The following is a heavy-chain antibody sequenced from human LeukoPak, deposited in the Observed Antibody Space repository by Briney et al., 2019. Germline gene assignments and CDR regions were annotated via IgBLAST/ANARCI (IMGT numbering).Heavy chain of an antibody. V-gene: IGHV3-48*01. CDR1: GFTFSTYS. CDR2: ISTSSSII. CDR3: AKGAYGVGGALDY. Sequence: GGSLRLSCAASGFTFSTYSMNWVRQAPGKGLEWVSYISTSSSIIYYADSVKGRFTISRDNAKNSLYLQMNSLRAEDTAVYYCAKGAYGVGGALDYWGRGSLVTVSS. D-gene: IGHD2-21*01. J-gene: IGHJ4*02.